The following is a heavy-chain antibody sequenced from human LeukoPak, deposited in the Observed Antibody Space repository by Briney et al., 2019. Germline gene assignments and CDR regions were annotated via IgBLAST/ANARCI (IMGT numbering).Heavy chain of an antibody. CDR1: GYTFTSYG. CDR2: ISAYNGNT. J-gene: IGHJ3*02. Sequence: ASVKVSCKASGYTFTSYGITWVRQAPGQGLEWVGWISAYNGNTNYEQKLQGRVTMTRDTSTSTVYMELRSLRSDDTAVYYCARGIDSASPPLGTFEIWGQGTMVTVSS. V-gene: IGHV1-18*04. CDR3: ARGIDSASPPLGTFEI. D-gene: IGHD1-26*01.